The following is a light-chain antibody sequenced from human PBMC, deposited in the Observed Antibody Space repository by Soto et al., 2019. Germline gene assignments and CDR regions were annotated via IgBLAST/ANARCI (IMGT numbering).Light chain of an antibody. CDR3: SLYTSSSTFV. CDR2: EVS. V-gene: IGLV2-18*01. CDR1: SSDVNSYNR. J-gene: IGLJ1*01. Sequence: QSALTQPPSVSGSPGQSVTISCTGSSSDVNSYNRVSWYQQPPGTAPKLMIYEVSNRPSGVPDRFSGSKSGNTASLTISGLQADDEADYYCSLYTSSSTFVFGTGTKLTVL.